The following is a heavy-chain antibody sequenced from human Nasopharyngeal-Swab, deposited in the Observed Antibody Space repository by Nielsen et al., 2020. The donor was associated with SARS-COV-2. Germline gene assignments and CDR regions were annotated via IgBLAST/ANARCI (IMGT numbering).Heavy chain of an antibody. V-gene: IGHV3-21*01. J-gene: IGHJ6*02. D-gene: IGHD6-19*01. CDR1: GFTFSSYS. CDR3: ARDLYSSGGKYYYYGMDV. CDR2: ISGSSSYI. Sequence: GESLKISCAASGFTFSSYSMNWVRQAPGKGLEWVSSISGSSSYIYYADSVKGRFTISRDNAKNSLYLQMNSLRAEDTAVYYCARDLYSSGGKYYYYGMDVWGQGTTVTVSS.